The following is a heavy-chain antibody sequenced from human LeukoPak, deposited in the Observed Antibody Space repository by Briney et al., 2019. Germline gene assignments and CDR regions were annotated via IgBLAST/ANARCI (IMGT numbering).Heavy chain of an antibody. CDR1: GYTFTSYG. Sequence: ASVKVSCKASGYTFTSYGISWVRQAPGQGLEWMGWISTYNGDTDYAQKLQGRVTMTTDTSTSTAYMELRSLRSDDTAVYYCARDLLPLGSGSGPDYWGQGTLVTVSS. D-gene: IGHD6-25*01. CDR3: ARDLLPLGSGSGPDY. J-gene: IGHJ4*02. CDR2: ISTYNGDT. V-gene: IGHV1-18*01.